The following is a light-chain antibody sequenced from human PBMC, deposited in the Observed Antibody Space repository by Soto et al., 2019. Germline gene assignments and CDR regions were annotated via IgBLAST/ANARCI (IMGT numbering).Light chain of an antibody. J-gene: IGLJ2*01. Sequence: QSALTQPASVSGSPGQPITISCTGTSSDVGGYNYVSWYQQHPGKAPTLMIYDVSNRPSGVSNRFSGSKSGNTASLTISGLQAEDEADYYCSSYTSSTTVVFGGGTKL. V-gene: IGLV2-14*01. CDR1: SSDVGGYNY. CDR3: SSYTSSTTVV. CDR2: DVS.